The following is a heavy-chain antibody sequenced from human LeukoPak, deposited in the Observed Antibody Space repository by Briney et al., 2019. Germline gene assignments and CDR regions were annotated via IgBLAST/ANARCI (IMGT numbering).Heavy chain of an antibody. CDR3: ARDQGSYYGVDV. CDR2: MYTSGTT. V-gene: IGHV4-4*07. CDR1: GGSIGTYY. Sequence: SETLSLTCTVSGGSIGTYYWSWIRQPAGKGLEWIGRMYTSGTTKYNPSLKSRVTMSVDTSNNQFSLKVSSVTAADTAVYYCARDQGSYYGVDVWGQGTTVTVSS. J-gene: IGHJ6*02.